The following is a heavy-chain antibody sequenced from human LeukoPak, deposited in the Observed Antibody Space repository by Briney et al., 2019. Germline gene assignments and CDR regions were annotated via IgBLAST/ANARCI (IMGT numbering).Heavy chain of an antibody. CDR1: GFTFSSYA. CDR3: ARVGYTGTWYSSPPFDY. Sequence: PGRSLRLSCAASGFTFSSYAMHWVRQAPGKGLEWVAVISYDGSNKYYADSVKGRFTISRDNSKNTLYLQMNSLRAEDTAVYYCARVGYTGTWYSSPPFDYWGQGTLVTVSS. D-gene: IGHD6-13*01. J-gene: IGHJ4*02. CDR2: ISYDGSNK. V-gene: IGHV3-30*14.